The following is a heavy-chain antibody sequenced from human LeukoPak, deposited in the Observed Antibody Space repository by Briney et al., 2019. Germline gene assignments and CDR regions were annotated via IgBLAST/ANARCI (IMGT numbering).Heavy chain of an antibody. D-gene: IGHD5-24*01. CDR3: AHSGRWLQFSGGWVLSAFDI. J-gene: IGHJ3*02. Sequence: SGPTLVNPTQTLTLTCTFSGFSLSTSGVGVGWIRQPPGKALEWLALIYWDDDKRYSPSLKSRLTITKDTSKNQVVLTMTNMDPVDTATYYCAHSGRWLQFSGGWVLSAFDIWGQGTMVTVSS. CDR2: IYWDDDK. CDR1: GFSLSTSGVG. V-gene: IGHV2-5*02.